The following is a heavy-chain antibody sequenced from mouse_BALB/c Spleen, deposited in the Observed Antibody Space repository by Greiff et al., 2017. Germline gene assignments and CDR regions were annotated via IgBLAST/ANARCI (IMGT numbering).Heavy chain of an antibody. CDR3: EKGYAPYYAMDY. J-gene: IGHJ4*01. CDR2: INPYNGDT. Sequence: EVQLQQSGAELMKPGASVKISCKASGYSFTGYFMNWVKQSHGKSLEWIGRINPYNGDTFYNQKFKGKATLTVDKSSSTANMELLSLTSEDSAVYYSEKGYAPYYAMDYWGQGTSVTVSS. D-gene: IGHD2-10*02. V-gene: IGHV1-37*01. CDR1: GYSFTGYF.